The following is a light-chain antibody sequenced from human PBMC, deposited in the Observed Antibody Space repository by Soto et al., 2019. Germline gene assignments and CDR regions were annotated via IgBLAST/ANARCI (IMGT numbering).Light chain of an antibody. CDR2: GAS. CDR3: QQYGSSPRT. CDR1: QSVSSNY. V-gene: IGKV3-20*01. J-gene: IGKJ1*01. Sequence: EIVLTQSPGTLSLSPGERATLSCRASQSVSSNYLAWYQQKPGQAPRLLIYGASSRATGIPDRFSGSGSGTDFTLSISRLESEDFAVYYCQQYGSSPRTFGQGTEVDIK.